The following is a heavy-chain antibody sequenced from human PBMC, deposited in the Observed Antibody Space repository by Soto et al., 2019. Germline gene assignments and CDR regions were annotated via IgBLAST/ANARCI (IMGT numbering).Heavy chain of an antibody. CDR2: IYYSGST. CDR3: ARSYYDIWSGYYIGEFDY. D-gene: IGHD3-3*01. Sequence: QVQLQESGPGLVKPSQTLSLTCTVSGGSISSGGYYWSWIRQHPGKGLEWIGYIYYSGSTYYNPSLKSRVTISVDTSKNQFSLKLSSVTAADTAVYYCARSYYDIWSGYYIGEFDYWGQGTLVTVSS. V-gene: IGHV4-31*03. CDR1: GGSISSGGYY. J-gene: IGHJ4*02.